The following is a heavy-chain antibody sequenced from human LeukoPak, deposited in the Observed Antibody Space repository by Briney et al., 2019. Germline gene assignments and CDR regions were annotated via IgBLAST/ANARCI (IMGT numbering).Heavy chain of an antibody. D-gene: IGHD6-19*01. V-gene: IGHV1-18*01. CDR3: ARGIFGYSSGWYYYYGMDV. CDR1: GYTFTSYG. CDR2: ISAYNGNT. Sequence: AAVKVSCKSSGYTFTSYGISWLRQATGQGLDGMGLISAYNGNTNYAQKLQGRVTMTTDTSTSTAYMELRSLRSDDTAVYYCARGIFGYSSGWYYYYGMDVWGQGTTVTVSS. J-gene: IGHJ6*02.